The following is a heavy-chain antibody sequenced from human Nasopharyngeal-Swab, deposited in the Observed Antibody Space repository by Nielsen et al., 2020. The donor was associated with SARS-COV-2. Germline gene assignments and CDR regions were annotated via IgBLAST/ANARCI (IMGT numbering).Heavy chain of an antibody. CDR2: ISSSSSYI. V-gene: IGHV3-21*01. CDR3: ARDGATIYGMDV. D-gene: IGHD5-12*01. CDR1: GFTFSSYS. Sequence: GESLKISYAASGFTFSSYSMNWVRQAPGKGLEWVSSISSSSSYIYYADSVKGRFTISRDNAKNSLYLQMNSLRAEDTAVYYCARDGATIYGMDVWGQGTTVTVSS. J-gene: IGHJ6*02.